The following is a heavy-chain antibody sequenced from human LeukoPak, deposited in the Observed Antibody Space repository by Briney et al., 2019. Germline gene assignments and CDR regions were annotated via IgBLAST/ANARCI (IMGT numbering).Heavy chain of an antibody. Sequence: GGSLRLSCAASGFTFTGYWMSWVRQAPGKGLEWVANIKQDGSEKYYVDSVKGRFTISRDNAKNSLYLQMNSLRAEDTAVYYCARDGPTSLDYWGQGTLVTVSS. V-gene: IGHV3-7*03. J-gene: IGHJ4*02. CDR2: IKQDGSEK. CDR3: ARDGPTSLDY. CDR1: GFTFTGYW.